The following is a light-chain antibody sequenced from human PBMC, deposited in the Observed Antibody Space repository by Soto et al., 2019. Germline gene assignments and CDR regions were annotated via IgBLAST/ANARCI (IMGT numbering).Light chain of an antibody. V-gene: IGKV3-15*01. CDR3: QQYNNWPPT. CDR1: QSVSSN. CDR2: GAS. J-gene: IGKJ5*01. Sequence: EIVMTQSPATLSVSPGERATLSCRATQSVSSNLAWYQQKPGQAPRLLIYGASTRATGIPARCSGSRSGTAFPRTISTLQSEDFAVYYCQQYNNWPPTCGQGPRLEMK.